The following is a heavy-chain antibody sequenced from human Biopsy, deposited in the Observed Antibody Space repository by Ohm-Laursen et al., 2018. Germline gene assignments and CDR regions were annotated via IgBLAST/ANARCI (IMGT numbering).Heavy chain of an antibody. CDR3: ATVRGLVWFGELIA. V-gene: IGHV1-69*01. CDR1: GGTFTNYA. CDR2: IIPIFGTA. Sequence: SSVKVSCNASGGTFTNYAISWVRQAPGQGLEWMGGIIPIFGTANYAQKFQGRVTITADESTSTAYMELSSLRSDDTAIYYCATVRGLVWFGELIAWGQGTLVTVSS. J-gene: IGHJ5*02. D-gene: IGHD3-10*01.